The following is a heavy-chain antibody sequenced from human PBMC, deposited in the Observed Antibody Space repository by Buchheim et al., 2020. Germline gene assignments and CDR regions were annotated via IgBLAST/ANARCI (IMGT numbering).Heavy chain of an antibody. J-gene: IGHJ4*02. CDR3: AKDGGTGSSYFDY. D-gene: IGHD6-13*01. V-gene: IGHV3-30*18. CDR1: GFTFSRYG. Sequence: QVQLVESGGGVVQPGRSLRLSCAASGFTFSRYGMHWVRQAPGKGLEWVAVISYDGSNKYYAESVKGRFTISRDNSKNTLYLQMNSLRADDTAVYYCAKDGGTGSSYFDYWGQGIL. CDR2: ISYDGSNK.